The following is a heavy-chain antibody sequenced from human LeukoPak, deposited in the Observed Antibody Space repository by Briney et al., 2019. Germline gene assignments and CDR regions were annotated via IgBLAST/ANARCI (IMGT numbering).Heavy chain of an antibody. D-gene: IGHD2-21*02. Sequence: GGSLRLSCAASGFTLSSYAMSWVRQAPGKGLEWVSAISGSGGSTYYADSVKGRFTISRDNSKNTLYLQMNSLRAEDTAVYYCAKGRGGDCYSYWGQGTLVTVSS. CDR3: AKGRGGDCYSY. CDR1: GFTLSSYA. J-gene: IGHJ4*02. V-gene: IGHV3-23*01. CDR2: ISGSGGST.